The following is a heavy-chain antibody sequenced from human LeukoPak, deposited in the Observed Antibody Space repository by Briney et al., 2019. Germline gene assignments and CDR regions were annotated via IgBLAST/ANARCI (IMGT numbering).Heavy chain of an antibody. CDR1: RFTFSSYA. J-gene: IGHJ4*02. Sequence: GGSLRLSCAASRFTFSSYAMSWVRQAPGKGLEWVSAISGSGGSTYYADSVKGRFTISRDNSKNTLYLQMNSLRAEDTAVYYCAKDPPNYYDTRGGDYWGQGTLVTVSS. D-gene: IGHD3-22*01. CDR2: ISGSGGST. V-gene: IGHV3-23*01. CDR3: AKDPPNYYDTRGGDY.